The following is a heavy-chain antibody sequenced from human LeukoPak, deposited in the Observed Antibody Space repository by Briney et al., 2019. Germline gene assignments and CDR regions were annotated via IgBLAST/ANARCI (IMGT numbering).Heavy chain of an antibody. J-gene: IGHJ6*02. Sequence: ASVPVSCKASGYTFTSYYIYWVRQAPGQGLEWMGIINPNGGSTSYAQKFQGRVTMTRDTSTNTVYMELSSLRSEDTAVYYCAREATMTGVLTTGGMDVWGHRTTVTVSS. CDR1: GYTFTSYY. CDR2: INPNGGST. V-gene: IGHV1-46*01. CDR3: AREATMTGVLTTGGMDV. D-gene: IGHD3-22*01.